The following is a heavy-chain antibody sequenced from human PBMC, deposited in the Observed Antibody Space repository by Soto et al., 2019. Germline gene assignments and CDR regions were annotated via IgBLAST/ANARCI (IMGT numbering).Heavy chain of an antibody. V-gene: IGHV1-69*01. CDR3: ARDGGRHSGGIDY. CDR2: IIPIFGTA. CDR1: GGTFSSYS. D-gene: IGHD1-26*01. J-gene: IGHJ4*02. Sequence: QVQLVQSGAEVKKPGSSVKVSCKASGGTFSSYSINWVRQAPGQGLEWMGEIIPIFGTANYAQKFQGRVTITADEATSTAYMELSSLRSEDAAVYYCARDGGRHSGGIDYWGQGTLVTVSS.